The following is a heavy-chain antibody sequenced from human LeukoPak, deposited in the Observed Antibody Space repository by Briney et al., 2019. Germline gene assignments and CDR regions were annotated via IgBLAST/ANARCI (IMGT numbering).Heavy chain of an antibody. CDR1: GFTFDDYA. V-gene: IGHV3-43*02. CDR3: AKQLSDPYYYDSSGYYQGLDY. D-gene: IGHD3-22*01. Sequence: GGSLRLSRAASGFTFDDYAMHWVRQAPGKGLEWVSLISGDGGSTYYADSVKGRFTISRDNSKHSLYLQMNSLRTEDTALYYCAKQLSDPYYYDSSGYYQGLDYWGQGTLVTVSS. J-gene: IGHJ4*02. CDR2: ISGDGGST.